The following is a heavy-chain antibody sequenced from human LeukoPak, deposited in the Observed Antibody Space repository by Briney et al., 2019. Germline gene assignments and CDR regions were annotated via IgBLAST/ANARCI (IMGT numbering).Heavy chain of an antibody. J-gene: IGHJ4*02. D-gene: IGHD3-10*01. CDR2: MNPNSGNT. CDR3: ARRLWFGDHTYDY. CDR1: GYTFTSYD. V-gene: IGHV1-8*01. Sequence: APLKVSCKASGYTFTSYDIDWARQATAQALEWIGRMNPNSGNTGYAQKFQGRVTMTRNTSISTAYMELSSLRSEDTAVYYCARRLWFGDHTYDYWGQGPLVTVSS.